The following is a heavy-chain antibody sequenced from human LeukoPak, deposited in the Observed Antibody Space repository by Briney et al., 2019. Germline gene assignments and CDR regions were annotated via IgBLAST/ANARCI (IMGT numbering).Heavy chain of an antibody. V-gene: IGHV1-69*06. J-gene: IGHJ4*02. Sequence: SVKVSCKASGGTFSSYAISWVRQAPGQGLEWMGGIIPIFGTANYAQKFQGRVTITADKSTSTAYMELSSLRSEDTAVYYCAKYSWGAVAAPFDYWGQGTLVTVSS. CDR1: GGTFSSYA. CDR2: IIPIFGTA. D-gene: IGHD6-19*01. CDR3: AKYSWGAVAAPFDY.